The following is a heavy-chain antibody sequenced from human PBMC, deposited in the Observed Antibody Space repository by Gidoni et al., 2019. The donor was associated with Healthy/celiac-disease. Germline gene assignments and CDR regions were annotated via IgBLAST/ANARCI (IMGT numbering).Heavy chain of an antibody. CDR3: ARGRIAVADFFDY. Sequence: EVQLVESGGGLVQPGRSLRLSCAASGFTFSSYWMRWVRQAPGKGLEWEANIKQDGSEKYYVASVKGRFTISRDNAKNSLYLQMNSLRAEDTAVYYCARGRIAVADFFDYWGQGTLVTVSS. J-gene: IGHJ4*02. CDR2: IKQDGSEK. V-gene: IGHV3-7*03. D-gene: IGHD6-19*01. CDR1: GFTFSSYW.